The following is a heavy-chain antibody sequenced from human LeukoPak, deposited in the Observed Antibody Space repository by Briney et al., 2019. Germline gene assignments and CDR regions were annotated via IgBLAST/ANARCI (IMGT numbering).Heavy chain of an antibody. D-gene: IGHD3-22*01. Sequence: SETLCLTCAVSGVSVSSYYWSWIRQPPGQGLEWVGYIYNIGSTKYNPSLKSRVTMSVDTSKIQFSLKLSSVTAADTAVYHCARTYYYDSSGYLNHWFDPWGQGTLVTVSS. CDR1: GVSVSSYY. J-gene: IGHJ5*02. V-gene: IGHV4-59*08. CDR2: IYNIGST. CDR3: ARTYYYDSSGYLNHWFDP.